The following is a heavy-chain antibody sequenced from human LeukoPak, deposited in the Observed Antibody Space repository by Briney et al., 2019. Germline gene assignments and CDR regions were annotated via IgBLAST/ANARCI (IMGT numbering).Heavy chain of an antibody. CDR3: AREGEVSTGDAFDI. Sequence: GGSLRLSWAASGXTFSSYAVRWVRQAPGKGLEWVAVISYDGSNKYYADSVKGRFTISRDNSKNTLYLQMNSLRAEDTAVYYCAREGEVSTGDAFDIWGQGTMVTVSS. J-gene: IGHJ3*02. CDR2: ISYDGSNK. CDR1: GXTFSSYA. V-gene: IGHV3-30-3*01. D-gene: IGHD3-16*02.